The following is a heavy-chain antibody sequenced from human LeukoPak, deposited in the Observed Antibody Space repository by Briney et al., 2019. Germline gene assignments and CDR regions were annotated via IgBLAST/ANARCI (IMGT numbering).Heavy chain of an antibody. CDR1: GGFINSYY. CDR2: IHYSGST. D-gene: IGHD1-1*01. CDR3: ARWATGSRYFDY. Sequence: PSETLSLTCTVSGGFINSYYWSWIRQPPGKGLEWIGYIHYSGSTNCNPSLKSRITISVDTPKNQFSLRLNSVTAADTAVYYCARWATGSRYFDYWGQGTLVTASS. V-gene: IGHV4-59*08. J-gene: IGHJ4*02.